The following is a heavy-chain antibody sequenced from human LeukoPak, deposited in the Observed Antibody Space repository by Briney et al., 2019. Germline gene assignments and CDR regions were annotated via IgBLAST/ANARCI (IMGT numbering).Heavy chain of an antibody. J-gene: IGHJ4*02. D-gene: IGHD3-3*01. CDR2: ISGSGGST. CDR1: GFTFSSYA. Sequence: PGGSLRLSCAASGFTFSSYAMSWVRQAPGKGLEWVSAISGSGGSTYYAGSVKGRFTISRDNSKNTLYLQMNSLRAEDTAVYYCAKAPLSALYDFWSGYSHYFDYWGQGTLVTVSS. V-gene: IGHV3-23*01. CDR3: AKAPLSALYDFWSGYSHYFDY.